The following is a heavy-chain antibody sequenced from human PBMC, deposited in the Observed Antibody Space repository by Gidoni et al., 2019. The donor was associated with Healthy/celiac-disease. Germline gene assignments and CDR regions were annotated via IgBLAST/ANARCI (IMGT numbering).Heavy chain of an antibody. CDR3: ARVGVAVAGAYFDY. CDR1: GFTFSSYS. CDR2: ISSSSSYI. J-gene: IGHJ4*02. Sequence: EVQLLESGGGLVKPGGSLRLSCAASGFTFSSYSMNWVRQAPGKGLEWVSSISSSSSYIYYADSVKGRFTISRDNAKNSLYLQMNSLRAEDTAVYYCARVGVAVAGAYFDYWGQGTLVTVSS. V-gene: IGHV3-21*01. D-gene: IGHD6-19*01.